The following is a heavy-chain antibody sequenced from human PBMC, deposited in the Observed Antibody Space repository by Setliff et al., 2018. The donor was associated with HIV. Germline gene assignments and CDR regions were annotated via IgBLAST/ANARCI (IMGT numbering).Heavy chain of an antibody. V-gene: IGHV1-3*01. CDR1: GYTFTSYA. D-gene: IGHD2-8*01. CDR2: INAGNGNT. CDR3: VITKMLYYFDS. Sequence: AASVKVSCKASGYTFTSYAMHWVRQAPGQRLEWMGWINAGNGNTKYSQKFQGRVTITRDTSASTAYMELASLKSEDTAVYYCVITKMLYYFDSWGQGTLVTVSS. J-gene: IGHJ4*02.